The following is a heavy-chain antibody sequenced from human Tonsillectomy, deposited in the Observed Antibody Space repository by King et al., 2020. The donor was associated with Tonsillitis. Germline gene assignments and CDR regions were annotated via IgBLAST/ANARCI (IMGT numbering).Heavy chain of an antibody. Sequence: VQLVESGGGLVKPGGCLRLSCAASVFTFSDYYMSWLRQAPGKGLEWISIISSRGHTIKYAIYWKGRFTISRDNAKNSLYLQINSLRADDTGVYYCAREAITSDYWGQGILVTVSS. CDR3: AREAITSDY. CDR2: ISSRGHTI. J-gene: IGHJ4*02. D-gene: IGHD1-20*01. CDR1: VFTFSDYY. V-gene: IGHV3-11*01.